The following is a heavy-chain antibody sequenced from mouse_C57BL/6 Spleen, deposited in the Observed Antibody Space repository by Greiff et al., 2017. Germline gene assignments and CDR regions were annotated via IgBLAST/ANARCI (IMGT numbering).Heavy chain of an antibody. V-gene: IGHV5-4*03. CDR2: ISDGGSYT. CDR1: GFTFSSYA. CDR3: ARGGLGRGYFDV. Sequence: EVKVVESGGGLVKPGGSLKLSCAASGFTFSSYAMSWVRQTPEKRLEWVATISDGGSYTYYPDNVKGRFTISRDNAKNHLYLQMSHLKSEDTAMYYCARGGLGRGYFDVWGTGTTVTVSS. J-gene: IGHJ1*03. D-gene: IGHD4-1*01.